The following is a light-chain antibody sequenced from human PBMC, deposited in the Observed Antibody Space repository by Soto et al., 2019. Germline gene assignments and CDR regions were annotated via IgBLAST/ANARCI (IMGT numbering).Light chain of an antibody. Sequence: DIVLTQSPGTLSLSPGERATLSCRASQTISDNYLAWYQQKPGQSPRLLISGASIRAPGIPDRFSGSGSETDFTLTISRLETEDFAFYYCQQYGSSPEISFGPGTKVDIK. CDR2: GAS. J-gene: IGKJ3*01. CDR3: QQYGSSPEIS. CDR1: QTISDNY. V-gene: IGKV3-20*01.